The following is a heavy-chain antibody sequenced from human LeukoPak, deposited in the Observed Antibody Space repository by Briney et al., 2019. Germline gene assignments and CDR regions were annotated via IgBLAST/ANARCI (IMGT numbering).Heavy chain of an antibody. CDR1: GYTFTSYD. CDR3: ARGGETTNWFDP. V-gene: IGHV1-8*01. Sequence: ASVKVSCKASGYTFTSYDINWVRQATGQGLEWMGWMNPNSGNTGYAQKFQGRVTMTRNTSISTAYMELSSLRSEDTAVYYCARGGETTNWFDPWGQGTLVTVSS. CDR2: MNPNSGNT. J-gene: IGHJ5*02. D-gene: IGHD3-10*01.